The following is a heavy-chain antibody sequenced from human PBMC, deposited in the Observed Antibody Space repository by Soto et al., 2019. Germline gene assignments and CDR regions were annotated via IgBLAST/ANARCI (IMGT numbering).Heavy chain of an antibody. D-gene: IGHD2-15*01. J-gene: IGHJ5*02. V-gene: IGHV4-38-2*01. CDR2: IYHSGST. Sequence: KASETLSLTCAVSGYSISSGYYWGWIRQPPGKGLEWIGSIYHSGSTYYNPSLKSRVTISVDTSKNQFSLKLSSVTAADTAVYYCARASPDIVVVVTLNWFDPWGQGTLVTVSS. CDR3: ARASPDIVVVVTLNWFDP. CDR1: GYSISSGYY.